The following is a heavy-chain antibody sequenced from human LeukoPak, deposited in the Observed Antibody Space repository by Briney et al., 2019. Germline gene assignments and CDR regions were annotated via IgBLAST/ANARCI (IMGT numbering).Heavy chain of an antibody. D-gene: IGHD6-19*01. Sequence: PGGSLRLSCAASGFTFSSYAMSWVRQAPGKGLEWVSAIGGSGGSTYYAVSVKGRFTISRDNSKNTLYLQMNSLRAEDTAVYYCAKDLVSGWPEGAFDIWGQGTMVTVSS. V-gene: IGHV3-23*01. CDR2: IGGSGGST. CDR3: AKDLVSGWPEGAFDI. J-gene: IGHJ3*02. CDR1: GFTFSSYA.